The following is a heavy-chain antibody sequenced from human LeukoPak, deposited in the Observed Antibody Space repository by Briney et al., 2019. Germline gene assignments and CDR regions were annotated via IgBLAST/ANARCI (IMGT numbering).Heavy chain of an antibody. J-gene: IGHJ6*02. CDR1: GFTLSSYW. V-gene: IGHV3-7*01. CDR2: IKQEGSEK. D-gene: IGHD6-19*01. CDR3: ARVGGYSSGWYFYSYYGMDV. Sequence: GGSLRLSCAACGFTLSSYWMSWVRQAPGKGREWVANIKQEGSEKYYVDSVKGRFTISRDNAKHPLYLQMNSLRAEDTAVYYCARVGGYSSGWYFYSYYGMDVWGQGTTVTVSS.